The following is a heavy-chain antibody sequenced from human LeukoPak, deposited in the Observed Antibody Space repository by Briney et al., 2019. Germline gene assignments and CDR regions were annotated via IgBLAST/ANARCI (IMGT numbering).Heavy chain of an antibody. D-gene: IGHD1-26*01. CDR1: GGSVSSYY. V-gene: IGHV4-59*02. Sequence: SETLSLTCTVSGGSVSSYYWSWIRKPPGKGLEWIGYIYYSGSTNYNPSLKSRVTISVDTSKNQFSLKLSSVTAADTAVYYCASFSGSYFSDAFDIWGQGTMVTVSS. CDR3: ASFSGSYFSDAFDI. CDR2: IYYSGST. J-gene: IGHJ3*02.